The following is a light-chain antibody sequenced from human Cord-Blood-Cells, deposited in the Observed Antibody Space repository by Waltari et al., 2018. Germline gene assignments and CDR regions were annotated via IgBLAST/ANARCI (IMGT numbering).Light chain of an antibody. J-gene: IGKJ2*01. V-gene: IGKV3-11*01. CDR2: DAS. CDR1: QRVSSY. Sequence: DIVLTQSPATLSLSPGERPTLPCRASQRVSSYLAWYQQKPGQAPSLLIYDASNRATGIPARFSGSGSGTDFTLTISSLEPEDFAVYYCQQRSNWPTFGQGTKLEIK. CDR3: QQRSNWPT.